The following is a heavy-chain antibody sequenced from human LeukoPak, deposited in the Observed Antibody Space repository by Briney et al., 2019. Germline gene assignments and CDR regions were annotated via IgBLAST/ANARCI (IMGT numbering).Heavy chain of an antibody. Sequence: GGSLRLSCAASGFTFSSYSMNWVRQAPGKGLEWVAVISYDGSNKYYADSVKGRFTISRDNSKNTLYLQMNSLRAEDTAVYYCARGFVGIVVRDGQKVKYYYYMDVWGKGTTVTVSS. D-gene: IGHD3-22*01. J-gene: IGHJ6*03. V-gene: IGHV3-30*03. CDR3: ARGFVGIVVRDGQKVKYYYYMDV. CDR2: ISYDGSNK. CDR1: GFTFSSYS.